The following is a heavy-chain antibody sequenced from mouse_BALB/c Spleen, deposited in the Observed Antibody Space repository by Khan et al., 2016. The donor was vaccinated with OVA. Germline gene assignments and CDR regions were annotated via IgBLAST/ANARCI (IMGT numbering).Heavy chain of an antibody. D-gene: IGHD3-2*02. CDR1: GYIFTSYW. Sequence: QVQLQQSGAELVRPGASVKLSCKTSGYIFTSYWIHWVKRRSGQGLEWIARIYPGTNNTYYNEKLKDKATLTADKSSSTAYMQPSSLKSEDSAVYFCAREEALYYFDYWGQGTTLTVSS. J-gene: IGHJ2*01. CDR2: IYPGTNNT. V-gene: IGHV1S132*01. CDR3: AREEALYYFDY.